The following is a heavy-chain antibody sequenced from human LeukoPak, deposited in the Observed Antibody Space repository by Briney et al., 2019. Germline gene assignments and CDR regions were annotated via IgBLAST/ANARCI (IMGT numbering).Heavy chain of an antibody. Sequence: GASVKVSCKASGYTFTGYYMHWVRQAPGQGLEWMGRINPNSGGTNYAQKFQGRVTMTRDTSISTAYMDMSRLRSDDTAVYYCARDGGAGWSAFDYWGQGTLVTVSS. D-gene: IGHD6-19*01. CDR1: GYTFTGYY. CDR3: ARDGGAGWSAFDY. V-gene: IGHV1-2*06. CDR2: INPNSGGT. J-gene: IGHJ4*02.